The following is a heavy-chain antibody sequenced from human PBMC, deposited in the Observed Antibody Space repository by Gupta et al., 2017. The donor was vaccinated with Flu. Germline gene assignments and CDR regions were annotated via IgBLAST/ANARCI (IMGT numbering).Heavy chain of an antibody. CDR2: ISYDGSND. V-gene: IGHV3-30*04. Sequence: QVQLVESGGGVVQPGRSLRLSCAASGFPFGNYFMYWVRQAPGKGLEWVAAISYDGSNDFHADSVKGRFTISRDNSKDTLYLILNSLRAEDTAVYYCARARSAGTPPSYSFDYWGQGTLVTVSS. CDR3: ARARSAGTPPSYSFDY. CDR1: GFPFGNYF. D-gene: IGHD2-15*01. J-gene: IGHJ4*02.